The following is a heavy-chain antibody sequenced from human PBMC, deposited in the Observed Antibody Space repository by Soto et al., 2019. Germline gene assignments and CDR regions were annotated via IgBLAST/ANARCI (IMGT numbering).Heavy chain of an antibody. V-gene: IGHV2-5*02. Sequence: QITLKESGPTLVKPTQTLTLTCTFSGFSLSTSGVGVGWIRQPPGKALVWLALIYWDDDKRYSPSLTSRLTITTDTSKNQVVLTMTNIDPVDTATYYCAHVLVVVANYGMDVWGQGTTVTVSS. CDR1: GFSLSTSGVG. J-gene: IGHJ6*02. CDR2: IYWDDDK. CDR3: AHVLVVVANYGMDV. D-gene: IGHD2-15*01.